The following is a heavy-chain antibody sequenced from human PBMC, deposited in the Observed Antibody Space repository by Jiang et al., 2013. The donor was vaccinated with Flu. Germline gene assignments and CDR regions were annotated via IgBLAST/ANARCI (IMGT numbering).Heavy chain of an antibody. CDR3: ATRTYCSSTSCQRAQVNYDILTGYFNPFDY. Sequence: QLVESGAEVKKPGASVKVSCKASGYTFTSYYMHWVRQAPGQGLEWMGIINPSGGSTSYAQKFQGRVTMTRGTSTSTVYMELSSLRSEDTAVYYCATRTYCSSTSCQRAQVNYDILTGYFNPFDYWGQGTLVTVSS. J-gene: IGHJ4*02. CDR2: INPSGGST. D-gene: IGHD3-9*01. CDR1: GYTFTSYY. V-gene: IGHV1-46*01.